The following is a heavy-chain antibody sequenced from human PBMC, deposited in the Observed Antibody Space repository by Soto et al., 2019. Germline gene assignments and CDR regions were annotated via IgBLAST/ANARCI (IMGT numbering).Heavy chain of an antibody. CDR1: GGSISSYY. J-gene: IGHJ5*02. CDR2: IYYSGST. V-gene: IGHV4-59*01. Sequence: SETLSLTCTVSGGSISSYYWSWIRQPPGKGLEWIGYIYYSGSTNYNPSLKSRVTISVDTSKNQFSLKLSSVTAADTAVYYCARAQRVYCSSTSCLNWFDPWGQGTLVTVSS. CDR3: ARAQRVYCSSTSCLNWFDP. D-gene: IGHD2-2*01.